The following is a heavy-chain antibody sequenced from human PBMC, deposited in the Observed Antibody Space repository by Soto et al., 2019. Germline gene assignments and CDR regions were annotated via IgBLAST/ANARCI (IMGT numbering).Heavy chain of an antibody. CDR1: GFTFSSYG. CDR2: TGLNGRTT. Sequence: GGSLRLSCAASGFTFSSYGMHWVRQAPGKGLEWVSTTGLNGRTTYYADSVKGRFTVSRDNSKNTLHLQMNSLRAEDTAVYYCATVHSTSRSFDYWGQGTLVTVSS. CDR3: ATVHSTSRSFDY. V-gene: IGHV3-23*01. D-gene: IGHD2-2*01. J-gene: IGHJ4*02.